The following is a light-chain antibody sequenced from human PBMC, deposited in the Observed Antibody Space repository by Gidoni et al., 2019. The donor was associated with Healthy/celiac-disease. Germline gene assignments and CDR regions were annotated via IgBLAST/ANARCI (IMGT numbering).Light chain of an antibody. Sequence: DIQMSKFPSSLSSSVGDRVTITCRAIQSISSYLNWYQQKPGKAPKPLIYSASSLQSGVPSRFSGSGSGTDFTLTISSLQPEDFATYYCQQSYSTPRTFGQGTKVEIK. CDR3: QQSYSTPRT. V-gene: IGKV1-39*01. CDR2: SAS. J-gene: IGKJ1*01. CDR1: QSISSY.